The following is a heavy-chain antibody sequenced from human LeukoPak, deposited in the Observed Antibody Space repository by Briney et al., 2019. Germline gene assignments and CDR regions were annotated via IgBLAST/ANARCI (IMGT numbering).Heavy chain of an antibody. J-gene: IGHJ4*02. V-gene: IGHV3-21*01. D-gene: IGHD5-18*01. CDR1: GFTFSSYS. CDR2: ISSSSYI. Sequence: GGSLRLSCAASGFTFSSYSMNWVRQAPGKGLEWVSSISSSSYIYYADSVKGRFTISRDNAKNSLYLQMNSLRAEDTAVYYCARSGYSYGYVDYWGQGTLVTVSS. CDR3: ARSGYSYGYVDY.